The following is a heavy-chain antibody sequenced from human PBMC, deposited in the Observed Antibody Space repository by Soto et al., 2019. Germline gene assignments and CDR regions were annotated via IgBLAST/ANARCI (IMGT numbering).Heavy chain of an antibody. CDR1: GFTFSTYG. D-gene: IGHD3-3*02. J-gene: IGHJ4*02. Sequence: QVQLVESGGGVVQPGKSLRLSCAASGFTFSTYGMHWVRQTPGKGLEWVAVISYDGSNKYYSDSVKGRFTISRDNSNNTLYPQMNSLRAEDTAVYYCAKDWDHKSLFFAYWGLGTLVTVSS. V-gene: IGHV3-30*18. CDR3: AKDWDHKSLFFAY. CDR2: ISYDGSNK.